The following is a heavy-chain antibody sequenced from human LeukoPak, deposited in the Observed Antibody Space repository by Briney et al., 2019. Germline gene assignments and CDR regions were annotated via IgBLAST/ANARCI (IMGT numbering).Heavy chain of an antibody. J-gene: IGHJ6*02. CDR1: GYTFTSYG. D-gene: IGHD5-18*01. CDR3: ARDGRGYSHDLSYYYGMDV. CDR2: ISAYNGNT. V-gene: IGHV1-18*01. Sequence: ASVKVSCKASGYTFTSYGISWVRQAPGQGLEWMGWISAYNGNTNYAQKLQGRATMTTDTSTSTAYMELRSLRSDDTAVYYCARDGRGYSHDLSYYYGMDVWGQGTTVTVSS.